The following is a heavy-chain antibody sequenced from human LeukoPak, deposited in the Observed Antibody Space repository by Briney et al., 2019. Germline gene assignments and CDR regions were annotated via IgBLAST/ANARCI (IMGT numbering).Heavy chain of an antibody. J-gene: IGHJ4*02. CDR3: ARAELRYFDWLLPFDY. CDR1: GYTFTSYY. CDR2: ISPSGGST. D-gene: IGHD3-9*01. V-gene: IGHV1-46*01. Sequence: GASVKVSCKASGYTFTSYYMHWVRQAPGQGLEWMGIISPSGGSTSYAQKFQGRVTTTRDTSTSTVYMELSSLRSEDTAVYYCARAELRYFDWLLPFDYWGQGTLVTVSS.